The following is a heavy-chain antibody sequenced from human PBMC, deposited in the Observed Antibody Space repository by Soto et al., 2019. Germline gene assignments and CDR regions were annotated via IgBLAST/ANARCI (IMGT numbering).Heavy chain of an antibody. V-gene: IGHV3-11*01. J-gene: IGHJ4*02. CDR3: AGGEMSTSSCDY. D-gene: IGHD1-1*01. CDR2: ITSDGSPI. CDR1: GFTFSDYY. Sequence: QVQLVESGGGLVKPGGSLRLSCAASGFTFSDYYMSWIRQAPGKGLEWVSYITSDGSPIYYADSVRGRFTISRDSAKNSVSLQMNSLRAEDTAMYYCAGGEMSTSSCDYWGQVTLVTVSS.